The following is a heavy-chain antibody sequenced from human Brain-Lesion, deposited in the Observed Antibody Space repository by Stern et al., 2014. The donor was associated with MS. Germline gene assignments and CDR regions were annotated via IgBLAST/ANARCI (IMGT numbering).Heavy chain of an antibody. CDR3: ARGRVVPGFQYYATDV. D-gene: IGHD2-2*01. J-gene: IGHJ6*02. Sequence: VQLVESGPGLVKPSQTLSLSCTVSGGSISSGGYYWSWIRQPAGKGLEWIGRIFNSGSTSHNPSLKRRVPISIAPSKTRFPLRLTPMPAADTAVYYCARGRVVPGFQYYATDVWGQGTTVIVSS. CDR1: GGSISSGGYY. V-gene: IGHV4-61*02. CDR2: IFNSGST.